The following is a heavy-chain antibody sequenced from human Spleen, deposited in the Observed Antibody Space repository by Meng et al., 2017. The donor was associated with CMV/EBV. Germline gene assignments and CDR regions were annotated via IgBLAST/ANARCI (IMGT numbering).Heavy chain of an antibody. D-gene: IGHD3-3*01. Sequence: GGSLRLSCAASGFTFSSYSMNWVRQAPGKGLEWVANIKQEGSEKKYVDSVKGRFTISRDNAKNSLYLQMNSLTAEDTAVYYCARDSAYDFWRGRRQVYYYYYGMDVWGQGTTVTVSS. CDR2: IKQEGSEK. V-gene: IGHV3-7*01. CDR1: GFTFSSYS. CDR3: ARDSAYDFWRGRRQVYYYYYGMDV. J-gene: IGHJ6*02.